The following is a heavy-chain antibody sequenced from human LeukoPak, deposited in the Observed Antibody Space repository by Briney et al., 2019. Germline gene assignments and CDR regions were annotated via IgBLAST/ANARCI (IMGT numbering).Heavy chain of an antibody. CDR2: INSDGSRT. CDR3: ARAPVRATCFDY. Sequence: GGSLRLSCAASGFTLSSYVMHWVRQAPGEGLVWVSRINSDGSRTSYADSVTGRFTNSRENAKNTLYLQMNSLRAEDTAVYYCARAPVRATCFDYWGQGTLVTVSS. V-gene: IGHV3-74*01. D-gene: IGHD1-26*01. CDR1: GFTLSSYV. J-gene: IGHJ4*02.